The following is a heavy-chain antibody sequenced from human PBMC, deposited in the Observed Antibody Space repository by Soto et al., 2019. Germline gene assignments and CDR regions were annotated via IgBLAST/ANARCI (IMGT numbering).Heavy chain of an antibody. CDR1: GYTFTGYH. CDR3: ATPPSPNARAACDS. CDR2: INPNSGGK. Sequence: QVQLVQSGPEVKKPGASMNVSCKASGYTFTGYHLYWVRQAPGQGLEWMGWINPNSGGKNYAQKFQGRVTMTRDTSINTAYMELNSLRSADTDVYYCATPPSPNARAACDSCGQGTMVTVSS. J-gene: IGHJ3*01. V-gene: IGHV1-2*02. D-gene: IGHD1-1*01.